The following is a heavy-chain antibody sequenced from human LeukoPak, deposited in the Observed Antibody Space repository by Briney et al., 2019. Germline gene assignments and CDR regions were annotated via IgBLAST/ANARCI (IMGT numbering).Heavy chain of an antibody. Sequence: GGSLRLSCAASGFTFSSFAMNWVRQAPGKGLEWVSGISGSGENTYYADSVKGRFTISRDNSKNTLYLQMNSLRGEDTAVYHCARDRGTTRGGGLDYWGQGTLATVSS. CDR3: ARDRGTTRGGGLDY. D-gene: IGHD1-7*01. V-gene: IGHV3-23*01. J-gene: IGHJ4*02. CDR2: ISGSGENT. CDR1: GFTFSSFA.